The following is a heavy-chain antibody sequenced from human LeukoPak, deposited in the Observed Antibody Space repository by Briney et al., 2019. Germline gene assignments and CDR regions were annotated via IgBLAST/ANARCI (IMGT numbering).Heavy chain of an antibody. J-gene: IGHJ6*02. V-gene: IGHV3-23*01. Sequence: GGSLRLSCAGSGLTFSTYGMSWVRQAPGKGLEWVSIITGSGDVTYYADSVKGRFTISRDNSKNTLYLQMNSLRAEDTAIYYCARPGGYCSGGSCYQGYYYHGMDVWGQGTTVTVSS. CDR1: GLTFSTYG. D-gene: IGHD2-15*01. CDR3: ARPGGYCSGGSCYQGYYYHGMDV. CDR2: ITGSGDVT.